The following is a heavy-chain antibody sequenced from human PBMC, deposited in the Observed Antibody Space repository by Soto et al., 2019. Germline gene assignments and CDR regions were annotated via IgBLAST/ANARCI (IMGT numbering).Heavy chain of an antibody. CDR1: GYTFPSYD. CDR2: VNPNSGNA. J-gene: IGHJ4*02. CDR3: ARGIGETYGDLGGVDY. V-gene: IGHV1-8*01. Sequence: QAQLVQSGAEVKKPGASVKVSCKASGYTFPSYDINWVRQATGQGLEWMGWVNPNSGNAGYAQKFQGRVSMTWNTSISTAYMELSSLRSEDTAAYYCARGIGETYGDLGGVDYWGQGTLVTVSS. D-gene: IGHD4-17*01.